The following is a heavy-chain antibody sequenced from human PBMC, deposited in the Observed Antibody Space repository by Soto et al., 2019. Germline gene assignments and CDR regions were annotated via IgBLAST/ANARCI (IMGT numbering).Heavy chain of an antibody. Sequence: SQTLSLTCAISGDSVSSNSAAWNWIRQSPSRGLEWLGRTYYRSKWYNDYAVSVKSRITINPDTSKSQFSLQLNSVTPEDTAVYYCARDNLHSSGSYFYYYGMDVWGQGTTVTVSS. CDR3: ARDNLHSSGSYFYYYGMDV. CDR1: GDSVSSNSAA. V-gene: IGHV6-1*01. CDR2: TYYRSKWYN. D-gene: IGHD3-10*01. J-gene: IGHJ6*02.